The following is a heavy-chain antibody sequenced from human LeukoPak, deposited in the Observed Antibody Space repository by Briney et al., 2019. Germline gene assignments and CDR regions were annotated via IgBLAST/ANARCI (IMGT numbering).Heavy chain of an antibody. Sequence: SVKVSCKASGYTFTSYAMHWVRQAPGQGLEWMGGIIPIFGTANYAQKFQGRVTITADESTSTAYMELSSLRSEDTAVYYCAVMYYYDSSVTGYFDYWGQGTLVTVSS. CDR1: GYTFTSYA. J-gene: IGHJ4*02. D-gene: IGHD3-22*01. V-gene: IGHV1-69*13. CDR3: AVMYYYDSSVTGYFDY. CDR2: IIPIFGTA.